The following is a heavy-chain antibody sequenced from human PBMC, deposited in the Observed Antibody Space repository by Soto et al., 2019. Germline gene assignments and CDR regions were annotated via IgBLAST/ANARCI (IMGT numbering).Heavy chain of an antibody. CDR1: GYIFANDW. V-gene: IGHV5-51*01. CDR2: IFPGDSDT. J-gene: IGHJ4*02. D-gene: IGHD6-6*01. Sequence: GESLKISCKGSGYIFANDWIAWVRQMPGKGLEWMGMIFPGDSDTRYSPSFQCQVTISADKSINTAYLQWSSLKASDTAIYYCARRFAAHPYFDYWGQGALVTVSS. CDR3: ARRFAAHPYFDY.